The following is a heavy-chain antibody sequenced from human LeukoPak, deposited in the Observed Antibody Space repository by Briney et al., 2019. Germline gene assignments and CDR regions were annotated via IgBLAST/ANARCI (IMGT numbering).Heavy chain of an antibody. D-gene: IGHD3-10*01. CDR1: GGSISSYY. J-gene: IGHJ5*02. Sequence: SETLSLTCTVSGGSISSYYWSWFRQPPGKGLEWIGYIYYSGSTNYNPSLKSRVTISVDTSKNQFSLKLSSVTAADTAVYYCARDTLNYYGSGSYSGRWFDPWGQGTLVTVSS. CDR3: ARDTLNYYGSGSYSGRWFDP. V-gene: IGHV4-59*01. CDR2: IYYSGST.